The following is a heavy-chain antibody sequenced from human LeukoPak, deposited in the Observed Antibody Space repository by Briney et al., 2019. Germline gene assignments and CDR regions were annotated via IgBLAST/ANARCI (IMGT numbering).Heavy chain of an antibody. V-gene: IGHV1-69*06. J-gene: IGHJ4*02. CDR3: ARKVEYCSSTSCYLDY. CDR2: IIPIFGTA. D-gene: IGHD2-2*01. Sequence: GSSVKVSCKASGGTFSSYAISWVRQAPGQGLEWMGGIIPIFGTANYAQKFQGRVTITADKSTSTAYMELSSLRSEDTAVYYCARKVEYCSSTSCYLDYWGQGTLVTVSS. CDR1: GGTFSSYA.